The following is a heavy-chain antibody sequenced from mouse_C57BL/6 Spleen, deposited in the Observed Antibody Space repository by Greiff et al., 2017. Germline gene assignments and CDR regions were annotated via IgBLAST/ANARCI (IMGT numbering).Heavy chain of an antibody. CDR1: GYAFSSYW. CDR2: IYPGDGDT. D-gene: IGHD2-2*01. Sequence: QVQLKESGAELVKPGASVKISCKASGYAFSSYWMNWVKQRPGKGLEWIGQIYPGDGDTNYNGKFKGKATLTADKSSSTAYMQLSSLTSEDSAVYFCAREAMVTTGYYAMDYWGQGTSVTVSS. J-gene: IGHJ4*01. V-gene: IGHV1-80*01. CDR3: AREAMVTTGYYAMDY.